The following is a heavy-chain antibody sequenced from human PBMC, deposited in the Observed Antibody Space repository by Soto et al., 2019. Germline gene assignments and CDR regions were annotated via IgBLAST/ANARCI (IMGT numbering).Heavy chain of an antibody. Sequence: QVQLVESGGGVVQPGRSLRLSCAASGFTFSSYGMHWVRQAPGKGLEWVAVISYDGSNKYYADSVKGRFTISRDNSKNTLYLQMNSLRAEDTAVYYCAKDRRPSYDYGDSTDLDYWGQGTLVTVSS. CDR3: AKDRRPSYDYGDSTDLDY. D-gene: IGHD4-17*01. V-gene: IGHV3-30*18. J-gene: IGHJ4*02. CDR2: ISYDGSNK. CDR1: GFTFSSYG.